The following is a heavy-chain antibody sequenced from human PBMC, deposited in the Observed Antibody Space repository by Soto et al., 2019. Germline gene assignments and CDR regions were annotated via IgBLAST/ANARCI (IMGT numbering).Heavy chain of an antibody. J-gene: IGHJ1*01. D-gene: IGHD3-22*01. V-gene: IGHV1-3*01. CDR1: RDTFTSYG. CDR3: ARGGYFDSSNYLAY. Sequence: ASVDYCCKASRDTFTSYGMNWPRQALGRVLEWMGLINPGNGKPKYSQKFQGRVIIERDTSASTAYMELSSLRSEDTAVYYCARGGYFDSSNYLAYWGLGTFVIVFS. CDR2: INPGNGKP.